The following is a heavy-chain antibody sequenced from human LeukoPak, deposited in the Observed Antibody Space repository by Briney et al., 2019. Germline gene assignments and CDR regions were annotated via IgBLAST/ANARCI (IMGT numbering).Heavy chain of an antibody. CDR3: TMTTVTPSLGY. CDR2: IRSKANSYAT. J-gene: IGHJ4*02. Sequence: PGGSLRLSCAASGFTFSGSAMHWVRQASGKGLEWVGRIRSKANSYATAYAASVKGRFTISRDDSKNTAYLQMNSLKTEDTAVYYYTMTTVTPSLGYWGQGTLVTVSS. CDR1: GFTFSGSA. D-gene: IGHD4-17*01. V-gene: IGHV3-73*01.